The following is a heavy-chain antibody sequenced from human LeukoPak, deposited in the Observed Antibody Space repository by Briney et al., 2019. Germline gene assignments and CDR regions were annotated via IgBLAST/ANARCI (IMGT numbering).Heavy chain of an antibody. Sequence: SHTLSLTRTVSCDSITSYYWTWIRHPPAKALECIVYIYSSWYTKYNPSLLGRVTISINTSKNQFSLRLSSTTAADTAVYYCARRRAVPGHYYFDYWGQGTLVTVSS. CDR3: ARRRAVPGHYYFDY. CDR2: IYSSWYT. D-gene: IGHD6-19*01. CDR1: CDSITSYY. V-gene: IGHV4-4*09. J-gene: IGHJ4*02.